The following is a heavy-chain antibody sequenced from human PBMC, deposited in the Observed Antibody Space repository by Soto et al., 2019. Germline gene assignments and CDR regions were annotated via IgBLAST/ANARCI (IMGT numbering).Heavy chain of an antibody. CDR1: GYTFTGYY. J-gene: IGHJ4*02. CDR2: ANPNSGGS. CDR3: AWGGYLKFLSYYDY. V-gene: IGHV1-2*02. D-gene: IGHD3-16*01. Sequence: ASVKVSCKTSGYTFTGYYIHWMRQAPGQGLEWMGWANPNSGGSNYAQKFQGRVTMTRDTSISAAYMELSRLRSDDTAVYYCAWGGYLKFLSYYDYWGQGTLVTVSS.